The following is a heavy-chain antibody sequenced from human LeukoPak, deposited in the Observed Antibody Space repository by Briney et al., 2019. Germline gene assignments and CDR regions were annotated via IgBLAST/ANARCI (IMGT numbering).Heavy chain of an antibody. V-gene: IGHV3-13*05. D-gene: IGHD6-19*01. CDR1: GFTFSSYD. CDR2: ISTAGDP. CDR3: ARGSRYSSGWLTFDY. J-gene: IGHJ4*02. Sequence: GGSLRLSCAASGFTFSSYDMHWVRQAPGKGLEWVSAISTAGDPYYPGSVKGRFTISRENAKNSLYLEMNSLRAGDTAVYYCARGSRYSSGWLTFDYWGQGTLVTVS.